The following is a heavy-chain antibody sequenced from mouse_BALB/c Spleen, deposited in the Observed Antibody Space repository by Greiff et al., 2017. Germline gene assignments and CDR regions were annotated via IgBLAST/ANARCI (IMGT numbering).Heavy chain of an antibody. CDR3: VSYGLYAMDY. CDR1: GYSITSDYA. D-gene: IGHD2-10*02. J-gene: IGHJ4*01. CDR2: ISYSGST. V-gene: IGHV3-2*02. Sequence: VQLKESGPGLVKPSQSLSLTCTVTGYSITSDYAWNWIRQFPGNKLEWMGYISYSGSTSYNPSLKSRISITRDTSKNQFFLQLNSVTTEDTATYYCVSYGLYAMDYWGQGTSVTVSS.